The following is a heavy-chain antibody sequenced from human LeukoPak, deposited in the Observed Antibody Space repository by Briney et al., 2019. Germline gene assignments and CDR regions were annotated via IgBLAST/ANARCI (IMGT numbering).Heavy chain of an antibody. V-gene: IGHV3-7*01. CDR3: ARDTTVVTFDY. Sequence: PGGSLRLSCAASGFTFSSYWMSWVRQAPGKGLEWVANIKQDGSEKYYVDSVKGRFTISRDNSKNTLYLQMNSLRAEDTAVYYCARDTTVVTFDYWGQGTLVTVSS. CDR2: IKQDGSEK. CDR1: GFTFSSYW. J-gene: IGHJ4*02. D-gene: IGHD4-23*01.